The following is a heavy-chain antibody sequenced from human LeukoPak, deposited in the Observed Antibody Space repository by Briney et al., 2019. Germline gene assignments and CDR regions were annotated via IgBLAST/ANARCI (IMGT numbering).Heavy chain of an antibody. CDR2: IKSKTDGGTT. Sequence: PGGSLRLSCAASGFIFSSYGMHWVRQAPGKGLEWVGRIKSKTDGGTTDYAAPVKGRFTISRDDSKNTLYLQMNSLKTEDTAVYYCTSYSSSWYWGYYYYYMDVWGKGTTVTISS. CDR1: GFIFSSYG. CDR3: TSYSSSWYWGYYYYYMDV. D-gene: IGHD6-13*01. V-gene: IGHV3-15*01. J-gene: IGHJ6*03.